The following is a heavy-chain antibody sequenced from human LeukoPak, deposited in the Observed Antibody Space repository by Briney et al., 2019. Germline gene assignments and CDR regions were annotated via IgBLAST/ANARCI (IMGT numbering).Heavy chain of an antibody. CDR2: ISYDGSNK. Sequence: PGRSLRLPCAASGFTFSSYGMHWVRQAPGKGLEWVAVISYDGSNKYYADSVKGRFTISRDNSKNTLYLQMNSLRAEDTAVYYCAKDLVGYYFDYWGQGTLVTVSS. CDR3: AKDLVGYYFDY. D-gene: IGHD2-2*01. V-gene: IGHV3-30*18. J-gene: IGHJ4*02. CDR1: GFTFSSYG.